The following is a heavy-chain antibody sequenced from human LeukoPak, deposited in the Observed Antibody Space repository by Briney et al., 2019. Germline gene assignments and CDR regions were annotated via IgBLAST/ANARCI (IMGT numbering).Heavy chain of an antibody. CDR3: ARASKRGVAAAGPSWFDP. D-gene: IGHD6-13*01. V-gene: IGHV4-61*01. J-gene: IGHJ5*02. Sequence: SETLSLTCIVSGGSVSSGSYYWSWIRHPPGTGLEWIGYIYYSGSTNYNPSLKSRVTISADTSKNQFSLTLSSVTAADTAVYYCARASKRGVAAAGPSWFDPWGRGTLVIVSS. CDR1: GGSVSSGSYY. CDR2: IYYSGST.